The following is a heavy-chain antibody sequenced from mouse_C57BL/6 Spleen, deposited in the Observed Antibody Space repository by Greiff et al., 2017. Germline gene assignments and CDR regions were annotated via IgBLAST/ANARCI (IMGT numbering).Heavy chain of an antibody. V-gene: IGHV5-6*01. CDR3: AGELRYYFDY. CDR2: ISSGGSYT. J-gene: IGHJ2*01. CDR1: GFTFSSYG. D-gene: IGHD4-1*01. Sequence: EVQRLESGGDLVKPGGSLKLSCAASGFTFSSYGMSWVRQTPDKRLEWVASISSGGSYTYYPDSVKGRFTISRDKAKNTLYLLMSRLKSEDTAMYYCAGELRYYFDYWGQGTTLTVSS.